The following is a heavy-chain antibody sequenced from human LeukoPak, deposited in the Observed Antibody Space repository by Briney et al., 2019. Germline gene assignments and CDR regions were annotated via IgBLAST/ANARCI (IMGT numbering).Heavy chain of an antibody. V-gene: IGHV3-21*01. CDR1: GFSFSSYS. D-gene: IGHD5-18*01. Sequence: KPGGSLRLSCAASGFSFSSYSMNWVRQAPGKGLEWVSSISSGRSFTYYGDSVKGRFSISRDNAKNSLYLQMNSLRAEDTAVYYCASSGYSYGPAAYYFDYWGQGTLVTVSS. J-gene: IGHJ4*02. CDR3: ASSGYSYGPAAYYFDY. CDR2: ISSGRSFT.